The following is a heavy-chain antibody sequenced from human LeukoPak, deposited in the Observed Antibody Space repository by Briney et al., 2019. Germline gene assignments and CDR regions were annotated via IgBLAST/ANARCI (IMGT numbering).Heavy chain of an antibody. CDR3: ARVPNYYGSGIDY. D-gene: IGHD3-10*01. J-gene: IGHJ4*02. Sequence: PGGSLRLSCAASGFTFSSYSMNWVRQAPGKGLEWVSYISSSSSTIYYADSVKGRFTISRDNAKNSLYLQMNSLRAEDTAVYYCARVPNYYGSGIDYRGQGTLVTVSS. CDR1: GFTFSSYS. CDR2: ISSSSSTI. V-gene: IGHV3-48*01.